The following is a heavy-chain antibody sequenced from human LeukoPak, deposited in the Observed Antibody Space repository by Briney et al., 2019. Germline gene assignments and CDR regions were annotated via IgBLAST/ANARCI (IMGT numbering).Heavy chain of an antibody. V-gene: IGHV4-31*03. CDR2: IYYSGST. Sequence: SETLSLTCTVSGGSISSGGYYWSWIRQHPGKGLEWIGYIYYSGSTYYNPSLKSRVTISVDTSKNQFSLKLSSVTAADTAVYYCARGGIAAAYFQHWRQGTLVTVSS. CDR3: ARGGIAAAYFQH. CDR1: GGSISSGGYY. J-gene: IGHJ1*01. D-gene: IGHD6-13*01.